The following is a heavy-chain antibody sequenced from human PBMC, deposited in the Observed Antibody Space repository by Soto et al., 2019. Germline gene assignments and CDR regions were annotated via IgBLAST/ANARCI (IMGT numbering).Heavy chain of an antibody. CDR1: GYTFTGYY. J-gene: IGHJ6*02. D-gene: IGHD2-2*02. V-gene: IGHV1-2*02. CDR3: ARGGPIVVVPAAILAYYYYGMDV. CDR2: INPNSGGT. Sequence: ASVKVSCKASGYTFTGYYMHWVRQAPGQGLEWMGWINPNSGGTNYAQKFQGRVTMTRDTSISTAYMELSRLRSDDTAVYYCARGGPIVVVPAAILAYYYYGMDVWGQGTKVTVSS.